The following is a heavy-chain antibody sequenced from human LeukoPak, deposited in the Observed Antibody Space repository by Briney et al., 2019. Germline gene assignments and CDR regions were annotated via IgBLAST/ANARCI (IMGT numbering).Heavy chain of an antibody. CDR1: GGSISSYY. Sequence: SETLSLTCTVSGGSISSYYWSWIRQPPGKGLEWIGYIYYSGSTNYNPSLKSRVTISVDTSKNQFSLKLSSVTAADTAVYYCASTAYDFWSGYYYYGMDVWGQGTTVTVSS. J-gene: IGHJ6*02. D-gene: IGHD3-3*01. V-gene: IGHV4-59*01. CDR3: ASTAYDFWSGYYYYGMDV. CDR2: IYYSGST.